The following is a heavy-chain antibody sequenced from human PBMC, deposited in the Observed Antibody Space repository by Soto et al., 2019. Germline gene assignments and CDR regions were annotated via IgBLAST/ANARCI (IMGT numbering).Heavy chain of an antibody. CDR2: IIPIFGTA. D-gene: IGHD6-6*01. V-gene: IGHV1-69*06. Sequence: ASVKVSFKASGGTFSSYAISWLRQAPGQGLEWMGGIIPIFGTANYAQKFQGRVTITADKSTSTAYMELSSLRSEDTAVYYCARTPPVAARPVYYYYGMDVWGQGTMVTVSS. J-gene: IGHJ6*02. CDR3: ARTPPVAARPVYYYYGMDV. CDR1: GGTFSSYA.